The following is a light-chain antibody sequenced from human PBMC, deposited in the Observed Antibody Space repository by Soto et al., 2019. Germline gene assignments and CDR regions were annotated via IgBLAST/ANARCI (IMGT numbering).Light chain of an antibody. J-gene: IGLJ2*01. V-gene: IGLV2-14*03. CDR3: SSYTRSSTLV. CDR2: DVS. CDR1: SSDVGSYNY. Sequence: QSALTQPASVSGSPGQSITFSCTGTSSDVGSYNYVSWYQQHPGKAPKLMIYDVSNRPLGISNRFSGYKSGNTASLTISGLQAEDEADYYCSSYTRSSTLVFGGGAKLTVL.